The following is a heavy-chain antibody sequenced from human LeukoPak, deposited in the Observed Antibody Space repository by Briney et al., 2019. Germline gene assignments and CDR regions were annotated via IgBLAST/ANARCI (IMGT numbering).Heavy chain of an antibody. J-gene: IGHJ4*02. V-gene: IGHV3-23*01. Sequence: QPGGSLRLSCAASGFTFSSYTMSWVRQAPGKGLEWVSTITTSDGNTYYADSVKGRFTVSRDNSKNTLYLQMNSLRAEDTAVYYCANSRWGYSSGWYAHPFDYWGQGTLVTVSS. D-gene: IGHD6-19*01. CDR2: ITTSDGNT. CDR1: GFTFSSYT. CDR3: ANSRWGYSSGWYAHPFDY.